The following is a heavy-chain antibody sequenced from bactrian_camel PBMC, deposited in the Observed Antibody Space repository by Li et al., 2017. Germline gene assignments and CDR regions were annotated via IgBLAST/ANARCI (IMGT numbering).Heavy chain of an antibody. J-gene: IGHJ6*01. Sequence: HVQLVESGGGSVQSGGSLRLSCAAASSSNFRRVSVGWYRQAPGNECELVSSMSSDGATYYADSVKGRFTISQDNAKNTAYLQMNSLKPEDTAMYYCAARRGACGAEWWLFGYRGQGTQVTVS. CDR1: SSNFRRVS. D-gene: IGHD7*01. CDR2: MSSDGAT. V-gene: IGHV3S55*01. CDR3: AARRGACGAEWWLFGY.